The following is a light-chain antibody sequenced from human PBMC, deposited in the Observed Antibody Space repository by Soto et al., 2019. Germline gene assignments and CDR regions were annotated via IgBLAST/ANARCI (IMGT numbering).Light chain of an antibody. V-gene: IGKV3-11*01. J-gene: IGKJ5*01. CDR3: HHRSNWPSTIP. Sequence: EIVMTQSPATLSVSPGERATLSCRASQTVSSNLAWYQQKPGQAPRLLIYGASSRATGIPDRFSGSGSGTDFTLTISSLEPEDFAVEFCHHRSNWPSTIPFGQGTRLAIK. CDR2: GAS. CDR1: QTVSSN.